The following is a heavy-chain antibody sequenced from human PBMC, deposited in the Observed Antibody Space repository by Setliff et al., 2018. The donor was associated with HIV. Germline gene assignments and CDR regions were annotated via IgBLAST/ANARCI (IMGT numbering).Heavy chain of an antibody. CDR1: GGSINRGTYY. CDR3: AKGAGFYGDYTFDY. D-gene: IGHD4-17*01. J-gene: IGHJ4*02. CDR2: IYITGDT. V-gene: IGHV4-61*10. Sequence: SETLSLTCSVSGGSINRGTYYWTWIRQSAGKGLEWIGHIYITGDTDYNPSLQSRVSISMDASKSKFSLKVTSVTSADTAVYYCAKGAGFYGDYTFDYWGQGTLVTVSS.